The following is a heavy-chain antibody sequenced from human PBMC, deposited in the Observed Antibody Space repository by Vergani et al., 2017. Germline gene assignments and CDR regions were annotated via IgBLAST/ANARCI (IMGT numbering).Heavy chain of an antibody. CDR2: MNPNSGNT. J-gene: IGHJ6*03. CDR3: AKALDESSGYYSLYYYYYYMDV. V-gene: IGHV1-8*01. Sequence: QVQLVQSGAEVKKPGASVKVSCKASGYTFTSYDINWVRQATGQGLEWMGWMNPNSGNTGYAQKFQDRVTMTRNTSISTAYMELSSLRSEDTAVYYCAKALDESSGYYSLYYYYYYMDVWGKGTTVTVSS. CDR1: GYTFTSYD. D-gene: IGHD3-22*01.